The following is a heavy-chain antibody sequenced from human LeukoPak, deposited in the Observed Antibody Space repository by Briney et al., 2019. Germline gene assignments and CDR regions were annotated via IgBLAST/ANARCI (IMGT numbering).Heavy chain of an antibody. CDR1: GGSFSGYY. CDR2: INHSGST. D-gene: IGHD5-24*01. CDR3: ARGRRWLQSFDY. J-gene: IGHJ4*02. Sequence: SETLSLTCAAYGGSFSGYYWSWIRQPPGKGLEWIGEINHSGSTNYNPSLKSRVTISVDTSKNQFSLKLSSVTAADTAVYYCARGRRWLQSFDYWGQGTLVTVSS. V-gene: IGHV4-34*01.